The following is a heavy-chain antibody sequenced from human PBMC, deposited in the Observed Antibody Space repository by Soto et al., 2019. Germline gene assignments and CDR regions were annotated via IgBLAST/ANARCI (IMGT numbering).Heavy chain of an antibody. CDR2: IGISGGGT. CDR1: GFIFSNYD. Sequence: EVQLLESGGGLVQPGGSLRLSCEASGFIFSNYDMSWFRLAPGKGLEWVSVIGISGGGTFYADSVKGRFTISRDNSKNTVYRQMSSLRAEDTALYMCVRHAKLTSVTANVCYYHGLDIWGPGTTVTICS. D-gene: IGHD4-4*01. V-gene: IGHV3-23*01. CDR3: VRHAKLTSVTANVCYYHGLDI. J-gene: IGHJ6*02.